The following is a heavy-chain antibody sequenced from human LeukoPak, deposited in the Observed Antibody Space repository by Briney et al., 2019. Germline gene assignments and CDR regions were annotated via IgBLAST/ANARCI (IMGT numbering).Heavy chain of an antibody. Sequence: YWSWIRQPPGKGLEWMGIIYPGDSDTRYSPSFQGQVSISVDKSISTAYLQWTSLKASDTAMYYCARWGSGWYVDYWGQGTLVTVSS. D-gene: IGHD6-19*01. V-gene: IGHV5-51*01. CDR1: YW. CDR2: IYPGDSDT. CDR3: ARWGSGWYVDY. J-gene: IGHJ4*02.